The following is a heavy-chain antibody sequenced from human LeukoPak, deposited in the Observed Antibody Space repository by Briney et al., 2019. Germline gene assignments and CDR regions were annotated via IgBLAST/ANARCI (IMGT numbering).Heavy chain of an antibody. CDR2: ISYDGSNK. Sequence: GSLRLSCAASGFTFSSYGMHWVRQTPGKGLEWVAVISYDGSNKYYADSVKGRFTISRDNSKNTLYLQMNSLRAEDTAVYYCAKDQVPAAMGGFDPWGQGTLVTVSS. D-gene: IGHD2-2*01. CDR3: AKDQVPAAMGGFDP. V-gene: IGHV3-30*18. CDR1: GFTFSSYG. J-gene: IGHJ5*02.